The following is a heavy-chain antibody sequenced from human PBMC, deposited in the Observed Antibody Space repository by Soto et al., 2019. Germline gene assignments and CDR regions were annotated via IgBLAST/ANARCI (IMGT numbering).Heavy chain of an antibody. V-gene: IGHV1-69*13. CDR3: ARDRSDTAMVFVQSWFDP. J-gene: IGHJ5*02. D-gene: IGHD5-18*01. CDR1: GYTFTSYG. CDR2: ISPIIGKT. Sequence: AASVKVSCKASGYTFTSYGISWVRQAPGQGLEWMGWISPIIGKTNYAQKFQGRVTITADESTSTAYMELSSLRSEDTAVYYCARDRSDTAMVFVQSWFDPWGQGTLVTVSS.